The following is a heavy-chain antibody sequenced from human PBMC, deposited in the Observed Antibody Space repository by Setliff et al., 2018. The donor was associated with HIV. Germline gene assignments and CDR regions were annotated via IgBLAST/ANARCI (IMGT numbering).Heavy chain of an antibody. CDR2: IYHSGST. V-gene: IGHV4-38-2*02. CDR1: GYSISSGYY. Sequence: PSETLSLTCTVSGYSISSGYYWGWIRQPPGKGLEWIGSIYHSGSTYYNPSLKSRVTISVDTSKHQFSLKLSSVTAADTAVYYCARRRSSGWYHYFDYWGQGTLVTVSS. D-gene: IGHD6-19*01. J-gene: IGHJ4*02. CDR3: ARRRSSGWYHYFDY.